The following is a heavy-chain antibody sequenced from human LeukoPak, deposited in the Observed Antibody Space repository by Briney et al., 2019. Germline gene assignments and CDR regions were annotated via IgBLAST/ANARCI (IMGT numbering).Heavy chain of an antibody. CDR3: ARGGVHLIA. CDR1: GLIFSSNY. CDR2: IYSGGNT. D-gene: IGHD2-21*01. V-gene: IGHV3-66*01. J-gene: IGHJ4*02. Sequence: GGSLRLSCAASGLIFSSNYLPWVRRAPGKGLEWVSVIYSGGNTFYTDSVKGRFSLSRDTSKKTVYLQMKSLRASDTAVYFCARGGVHLIAWGQGALVTFAS.